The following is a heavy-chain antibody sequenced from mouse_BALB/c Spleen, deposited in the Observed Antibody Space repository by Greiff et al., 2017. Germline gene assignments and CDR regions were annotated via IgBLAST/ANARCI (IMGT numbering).Heavy chain of an antibody. CDR3: ARAGDGIWYCDV. CDR1: GFTFRSYA. V-gene: IGHV5-6-5*01. J-gene: IGHJ1*01. Sequence: EVMLVESGGGLVKPGGSLKLSCAASGFTFRSYAMSWVRQTPEKRLEWVASISSGGSTYYPDSVKGRFTISRDNARNILYLQMSSLRSEDTAMYYCARAGDGIWYCDVWGAGTTVTVSS. CDR2: ISSGGST. D-gene: IGHD3-3*01.